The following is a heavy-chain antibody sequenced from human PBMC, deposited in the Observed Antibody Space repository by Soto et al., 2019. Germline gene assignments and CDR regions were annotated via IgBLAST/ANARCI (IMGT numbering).Heavy chain of an antibody. V-gene: IGHV3-74*01. CDR2: INSDGSST. Sequence: GGSLRLSCAASGFTFSSYWMHWVRQAPGKGLVWVSRINSDGSSTSYADSVKGRFTISRDNAKNTLYLQMNSLRAEDTAVYYCARDPVIAAAGDWFDPWGQGTLVTVPS. CDR3: ARDPVIAAAGDWFDP. J-gene: IGHJ5*02. D-gene: IGHD6-13*01. CDR1: GFTFSSYW.